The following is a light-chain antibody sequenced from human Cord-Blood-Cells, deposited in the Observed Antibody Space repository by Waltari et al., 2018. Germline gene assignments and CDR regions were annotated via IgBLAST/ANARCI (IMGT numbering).Light chain of an antibody. V-gene: IGKV1-39*01. CDR2: AAS. CDR3: HQSYRTPRT. Sequence: DIQMTKSPSSLSASVGDRVTITRRASESSSSYLNWYQQKPGKAPKLLIYAASSLQSGVPSRFSGSGSGTDFHLTISSLQPEDFATFDGHQSYRTPRTFGQGTKLEIK. CDR1: ESSSSY. J-gene: IGKJ2*01.